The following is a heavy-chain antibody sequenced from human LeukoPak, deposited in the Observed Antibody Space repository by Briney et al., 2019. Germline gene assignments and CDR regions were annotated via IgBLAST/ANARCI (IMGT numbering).Heavy chain of an antibody. CDR3: AKDADIAAAAYYFDY. D-gene: IGHD6-13*01. Sequence: PGGSLRLSCEASGFPFSNYWMTWVRQSPGKGLEWVANIKQDGSDKYYMDSVKGRFTVSRDNSKNTLYLQMNSLRAEDTAVYYCAKDADIAAAAYYFDYWGQGTLVTVSS. V-gene: IGHV3-7*01. CDR2: IKQDGSDK. J-gene: IGHJ4*02. CDR1: GFPFSNYW.